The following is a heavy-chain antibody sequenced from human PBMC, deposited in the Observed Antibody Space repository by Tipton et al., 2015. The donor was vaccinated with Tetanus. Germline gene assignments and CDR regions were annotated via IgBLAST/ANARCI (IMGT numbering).Heavy chain of an antibody. CDR3: ATVGAGLRRREGPLDS. CDR2: IVPLFGSA. CDR1: GNTFSSST. J-gene: IGHJ3*02. V-gene: IGHV1-69*06. Sequence: QVQLVQSGAEVKKPGSSMRLSCKASGNTFSSSTLSWVRQAPGHGLEWMGMIVPLFGSAYYAQKFQGRVTITADKSASTAYLDLRSLKSDDTAVYYGATVGAGLRRREGPLDSWGQGTMVTVSS. D-gene: IGHD1-1*01.